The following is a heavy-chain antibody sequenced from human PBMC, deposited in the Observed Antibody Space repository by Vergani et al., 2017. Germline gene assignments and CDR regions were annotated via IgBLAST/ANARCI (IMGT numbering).Heavy chain of an antibody. CDR2: FYTGGGT. CDR1: GGSISSGSYY. V-gene: IGHV4-61*02. D-gene: IGHD6-13*01. J-gene: IGHJ6*02. Sequence: QVQLQESGPGLVRPSQTLSLTCTVSGGSISSGSYYWSWFRQPAGKGLEWIGRFYTGGGTSYNPSLKSRVTMSVDTSKNQFSLQLSSVTAAATAVYYCARDPLYSTTWPFLLLDMDVWGQGTTVTVSS. CDR3: ARDPLYSTTWPFLLLDMDV.